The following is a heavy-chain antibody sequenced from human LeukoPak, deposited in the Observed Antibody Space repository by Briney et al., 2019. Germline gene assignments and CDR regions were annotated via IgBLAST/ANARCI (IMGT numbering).Heavy chain of an antibody. CDR2: VSGSGGDT. V-gene: IGHV3-23*01. J-gene: IGHJ5*02. CDR1: GFTFSSYA. CDR3: AKSSCSSNVRYRPHADTWFDP. Sequence: PGGSLRLSCAASGFTFSSYAMSWVRQAPGKGLEWVSAVSGSGGDTFYADSVKGRFTISRDSSQNTLYLQMNSLRAEDTAIYFCAKSSCSSNVRYRPHADTWFDPWGQGTLVTVSS. D-gene: IGHD2-2*01.